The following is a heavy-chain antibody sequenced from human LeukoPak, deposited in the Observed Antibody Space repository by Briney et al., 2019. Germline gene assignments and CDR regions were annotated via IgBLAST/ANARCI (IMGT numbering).Heavy chain of an antibody. J-gene: IGHJ3*02. CDR1: EFTFSSYW. Sequence: PGGSLRLSCEASEFTFSSYWMSWVRQAPGKGLEWVANIKQDGSEKNYVDSVKGRFTISRDNARNSLYLQMNSLRAEDTAIYYCAKGRTSGYVSDAFDIWGQGTVVTVSS. V-gene: IGHV3-7*05. CDR3: AKGRTSGYVSDAFDI. D-gene: IGHD5-12*01. CDR2: IKQDGSEK.